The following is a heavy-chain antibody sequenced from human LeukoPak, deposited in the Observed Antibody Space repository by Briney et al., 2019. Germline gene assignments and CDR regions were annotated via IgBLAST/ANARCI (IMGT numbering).Heavy chain of an antibody. CDR3: ASMVADQYYFDY. Sequence: SETLSLTCTVSGGSLSSYYWSWIRQPPGKGLEWIGYIYYSGSTNYNPSLKSRVTISVDTSKNQFSLKLSSVTAADTAVYYCASMVADQYYFDYWGQGTLVTVSS. D-gene: IGHD6-19*01. J-gene: IGHJ4*02. V-gene: IGHV4-59*08. CDR1: GGSLSSYY. CDR2: IYYSGST.